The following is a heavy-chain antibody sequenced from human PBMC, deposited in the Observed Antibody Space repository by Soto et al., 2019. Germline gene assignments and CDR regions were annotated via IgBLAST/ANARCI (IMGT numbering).Heavy chain of an antibody. Sequence: EVQLLESGGGLVQPGGSLRLSCAASGFTFSSYAMSWVRQAPGKGLEWVSAISGSGSTIYYADSVKGRFTISRDNAKNSLYLQMNSLRAEDTAVYYCASSPSDVEMATKLDYYYGMDVWGQGTTVTVSS. CDR3: ASSPSDVEMATKLDYYYGMDV. CDR2: ISGSGSTI. J-gene: IGHJ6*02. CDR1: GFTFSSYA. D-gene: IGHD5-12*01. V-gene: IGHV3-23*01.